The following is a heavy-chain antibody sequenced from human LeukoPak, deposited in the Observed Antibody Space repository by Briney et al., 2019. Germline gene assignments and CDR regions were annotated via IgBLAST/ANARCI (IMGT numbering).Heavy chain of an antibody. V-gene: IGHV1-46*01. CDR2: ISPSGGST. Sequence: ASVKVSCKASGYTFTSYYMHWVRQAPGQGLEWMGIISPSGGSTSYAQKFQGRVTMTRDMSTSTVYMELSSLRSEDTAVYYCARDPGSSSSLSSWYFDLWGRGTLVTVSS. CDR3: ARDPGSSSSLSSWYFDL. CDR1: GYTFTSYY. D-gene: IGHD6-6*01. J-gene: IGHJ2*01.